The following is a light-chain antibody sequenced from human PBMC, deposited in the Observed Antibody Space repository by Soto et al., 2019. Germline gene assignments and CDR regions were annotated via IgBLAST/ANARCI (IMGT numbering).Light chain of an antibody. CDR3: QQYNNWPLT. Sequence: EIVMTQSPATLSVSPGERATLSFRASQSVSSKLAWYQQQPGQAPRLLIFGASTRATGIPARFSGSGSGTDFTLTISSLQSEDFAVYYCQQYNNWPLTLGGGTKVDIK. V-gene: IGKV3-15*01. CDR1: QSVSSK. CDR2: GAS. J-gene: IGKJ4*01.